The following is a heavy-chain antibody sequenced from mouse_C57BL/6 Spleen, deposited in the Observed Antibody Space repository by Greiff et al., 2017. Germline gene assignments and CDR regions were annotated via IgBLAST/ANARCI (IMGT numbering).Heavy chain of an antibody. J-gene: IGHJ4*01. CDR3: ARPGYSNYLYAMDY. Sequence: EVQRVESGGGLVKPGGSLKLSCAASGFTFSDYGMHWVRQAPEKGLEWVAYISSGSSTIYYADTVKGRFTISRDNAKNTLFLQLTSLRSEDTAMYYCARPGYSNYLYAMDYWGQGTSVTVSS. D-gene: IGHD2-5*01. V-gene: IGHV5-17*01. CDR2: ISSGSSTI. CDR1: GFTFSDYG.